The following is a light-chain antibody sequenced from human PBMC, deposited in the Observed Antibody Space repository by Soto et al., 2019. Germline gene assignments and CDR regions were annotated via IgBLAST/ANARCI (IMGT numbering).Light chain of an antibody. CDR2: GNS. J-gene: IGLJ1*01. Sequence: QSVLTQPPSVSGAPGQRVTISCTGSSSNIGAGYDVHWYQQLPGTAPKLLIYGNSNRPSGVPDRFSGSKSGTSASLAITGLQAEDEADYYCQSHDSSLSVLDVFGTGTKLTVL. V-gene: IGLV1-40*01. CDR1: SSNIGAGYD. CDR3: QSHDSSLSVLDV.